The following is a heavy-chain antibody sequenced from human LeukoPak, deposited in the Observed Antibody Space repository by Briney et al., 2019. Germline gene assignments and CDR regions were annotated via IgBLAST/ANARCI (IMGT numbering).Heavy chain of an antibody. CDR2: IIPIFGTA. D-gene: IGHD2-15*01. CDR3: AGLGYCSGGSCYLPDY. Sequence: ASVKVSCKASGGTLSSYAISWVRQAPGQGLEWMGRIIPIFGTANYAQKFQGRVTITTDESTSTAYMELSSLRSEDTAVYYCAGLGYCSGGSCYLPDYWGQGTLVTVSS. CDR1: GGTLSSYA. V-gene: IGHV1-69*05. J-gene: IGHJ4*02.